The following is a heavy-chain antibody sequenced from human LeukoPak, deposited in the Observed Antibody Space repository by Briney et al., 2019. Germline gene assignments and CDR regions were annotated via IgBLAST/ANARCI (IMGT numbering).Heavy chain of an antibody. Sequence: GASVKVSCKASGGTFSSHAISWVRQAPGQGLEWMGGIIPIFGTANYAQKFQGRVTITADESTSTAYMELSSLRSEDTAVYYCARGGSLIVVVPAAIDWFDPWGQGTLVTVSS. V-gene: IGHV1-69*01. CDR3: ARGGSLIVVVPAAIDWFDP. CDR2: IIPIFGTA. J-gene: IGHJ5*02. D-gene: IGHD2-2*02. CDR1: GGTFSSHA.